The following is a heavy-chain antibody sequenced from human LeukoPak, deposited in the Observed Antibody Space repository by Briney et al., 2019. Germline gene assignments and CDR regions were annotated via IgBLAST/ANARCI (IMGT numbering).Heavy chain of an antibody. CDR2: IYYSGST. D-gene: IGHD2-2*01. CDR3: VSQGDTVVVPAFYYMDV. Sequence: SETLSLTCTVSGGSISSSSYYWGWIRQPPGKGLEWIGSIYYSGSTYYNPSLKSQVTISVDTSKNQCSLKLTSVTAADTAVYYCVSQGDTVVVPAFYYMDVWGKGTTVTVSS. V-gene: IGHV4-39*01. J-gene: IGHJ6*03. CDR1: GGSISSSSYY.